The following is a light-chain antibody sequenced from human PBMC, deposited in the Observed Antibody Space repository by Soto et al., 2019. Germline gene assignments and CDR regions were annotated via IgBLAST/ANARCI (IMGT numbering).Light chain of an antibody. Sequence: DIVLTQSPGTLSLSPGERATLSCRASQSVNKNFLAWYQQKPGQAPRLLIYGASSRATGLPDRFSGSGSGTEFTLTINRLDPEDFAVYYCQQYVTYPLTFGGGTKVEIK. CDR2: GAS. J-gene: IGKJ4*01. V-gene: IGKV3-20*01. CDR3: QQYVTYPLT. CDR1: QSVNKNF.